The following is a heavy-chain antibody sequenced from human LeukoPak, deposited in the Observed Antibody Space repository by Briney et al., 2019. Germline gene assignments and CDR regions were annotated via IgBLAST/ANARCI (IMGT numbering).Heavy chain of an antibody. D-gene: IGHD1-26*01. CDR3: ARKDSGISLGYLDY. CDR2: ISYDGSNK. CDR1: GFTFSSYG. Sequence: GGSLRLSCAASGFTFSSYGMHWVRQAPGKGLEWVAVISYDGSNKYYADSVKGRFTISRDNSKNTLYLQMNSLRTEDTAVYYCARKDSGISLGYLDYWGQGTLVTVSS. J-gene: IGHJ4*02. V-gene: IGHV3-30*03.